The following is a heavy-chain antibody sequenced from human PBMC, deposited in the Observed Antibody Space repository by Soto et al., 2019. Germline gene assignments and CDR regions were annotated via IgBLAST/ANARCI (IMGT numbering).Heavy chain of an antibody. CDR1: GFTFSSYA. Sequence: QPGGSLRLSCAASGFTFSSYAMHWVRQAPGKGLEWVAVISYDGSNKYYADSVKGRFTISRDNSKNTLYLQMNSLRAEDTAVYYCARDPTIVVVVAATPGWFDPWGQGTLVTVSS. V-gene: IGHV3-30-3*01. D-gene: IGHD2-15*01. CDR2: ISYDGSNK. J-gene: IGHJ5*02. CDR3: ARDPTIVVVVAATPGWFDP.